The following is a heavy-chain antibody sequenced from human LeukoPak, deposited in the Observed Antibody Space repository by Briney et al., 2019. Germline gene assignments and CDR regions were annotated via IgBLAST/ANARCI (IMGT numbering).Heavy chain of an antibody. Sequence: GGSLRLSCAASGFTFSSYSMNWVRQAPGKGLEWVSSISSSSSYIYYADSVKGRFTISRDNAKNSLYLQMNSLRAEDTAVYYCANDQYSSGWFDPVDYWGQGTLVTVSS. CDR3: ANDQYSSGWFDPVDY. CDR2: ISSSSSYI. V-gene: IGHV3-21*01. J-gene: IGHJ4*02. CDR1: GFTFSSYS. D-gene: IGHD6-19*01.